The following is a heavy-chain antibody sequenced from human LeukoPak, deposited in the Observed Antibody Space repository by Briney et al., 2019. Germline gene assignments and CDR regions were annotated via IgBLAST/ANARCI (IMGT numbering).Heavy chain of an antibody. CDR3: ARDFPLLTNPSYYFDY. CDR1: GGTFSSYA. D-gene: IGHD1-14*01. Sequence: SVKVSCKASGGTFSSYAISWVRQAPGQGLEWMGRIIPILGIANYAQKFQGRVTITADKSTSTAYMELSRLRSDDTAVYYCARDFPLLTNPSYYFDYWGQGTLVTVSS. CDR2: IIPILGIA. J-gene: IGHJ4*02. V-gene: IGHV1-69*04.